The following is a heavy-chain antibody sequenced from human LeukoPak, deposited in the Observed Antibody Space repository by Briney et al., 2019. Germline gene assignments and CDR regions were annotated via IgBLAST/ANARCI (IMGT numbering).Heavy chain of an antibody. Sequence: PGGSLRLSCADSGFTFSNYNMNWVRQAPGKAMEWVSSITSSGTYTFYADSVKGRFTISRDNSKNTLYLHINSLRAEDTAVYYCVKDNPLDYWGQGTLVIVSS. V-gene: IGHV3-21*01. CDR1: GFTFSNYN. CDR2: ITSSGTYT. CDR3: VKDNPLDY. D-gene: IGHD1-14*01. J-gene: IGHJ4*02.